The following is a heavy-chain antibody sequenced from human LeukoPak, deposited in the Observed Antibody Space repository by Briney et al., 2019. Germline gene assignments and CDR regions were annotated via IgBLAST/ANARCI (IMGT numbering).Heavy chain of an antibody. J-gene: IGHJ5*02. V-gene: IGHV5-51*01. CDR1: GYSFTSYW. D-gene: IGHD6-19*01. Sequence: GESLKISCKGSGYSFTSYWIGWVRQVPGKGLEWMGIIYPGDSDTRYSPSFQGQVTISADKSISTAYLQWSSLKASDTAVYYCARQGIAVAGTRNNWFDPWGQGTLVTVSS. CDR2: IYPGDSDT. CDR3: ARQGIAVAGTRNNWFDP.